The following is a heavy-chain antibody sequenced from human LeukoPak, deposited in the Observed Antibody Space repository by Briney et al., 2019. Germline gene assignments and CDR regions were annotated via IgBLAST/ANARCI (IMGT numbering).Heavy chain of an antibody. Sequence: PGGSLRLSCAASGFTVSSNYMSWVRQAPGKGLEWVSVIYSGGSTYYADSVKGRFTISRDNSKNTLYLQMNSLRAEDTAVYYCARSTTVVTPLDYWGQGTLVTVSS. V-gene: IGHV3-66*01. CDR3: ARSTTVVTPLDY. J-gene: IGHJ4*02. CDR2: IYSGGST. CDR1: GFTVSSNY. D-gene: IGHD4-23*01.